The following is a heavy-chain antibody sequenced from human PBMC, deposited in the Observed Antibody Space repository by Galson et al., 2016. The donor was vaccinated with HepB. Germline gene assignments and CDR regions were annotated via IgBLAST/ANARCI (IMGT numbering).Heavy chain of an antibody. CDR3: ATRIVTANKNYGLDI. Sequence: SETLSLTCTVSGGSISSTGHYWGWIRQPPGKALEGIGNFYYSGSTSYNPSLKSRVTISVDMSKDQFSLKLTSVTAADTAVYYCATRIVTANKNYGLDIWGQGTTLLVSS. D-gene: IGHD2-21*02. J-gene: IGHJ6*02. CDR2: FYYSGST. CDR1: GGSISSTGHY. V-gene: IGHV4-39*01.